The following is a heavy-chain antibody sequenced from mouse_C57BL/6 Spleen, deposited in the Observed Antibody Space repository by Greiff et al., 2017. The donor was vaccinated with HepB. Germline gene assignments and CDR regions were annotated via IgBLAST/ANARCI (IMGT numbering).Heavy chain of an antibody. J-gene: IGHJ3*01. Sequence: EVQLVESGGGLVQPGGSLKLSCAASGFTFSDYYMYWVRQTPEKRLEWVAYISNGGGSTYYPDTVKGRFTISRDNAKNTLYLQMSRLKSEDTAMYYCASYDYERGFAYWGQGTLVTVSA. CDR1: GFTFSDYY. CDR3: ASYDYERGFAY. CDR2: ISNGGGST. V-gene: IGHV5-12*01. D-gene: IGHD2-4*01.